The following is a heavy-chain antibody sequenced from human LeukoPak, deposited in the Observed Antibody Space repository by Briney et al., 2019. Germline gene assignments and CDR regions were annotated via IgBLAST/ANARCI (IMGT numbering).Heavy chain of an antibody. CDR2: ISGSGGST. CDR1: GFTFSSYA. D-gene: IGHD6-13*01. Sequence: GGSLRLSXAASGFTFSSYAMSWVRQAPGKGLEWVSAISGSGGSTYYADSVKGRFTISRDNSKNTLYLQMNSLRAEDTAVYYCAKVEQQLVMEYYFDYWGQGTLVTVSS. V-gene: IGHV3-23*01. J-gene: IGHJ4*02. CDR3: AKVEQQLVMEYYFDY.